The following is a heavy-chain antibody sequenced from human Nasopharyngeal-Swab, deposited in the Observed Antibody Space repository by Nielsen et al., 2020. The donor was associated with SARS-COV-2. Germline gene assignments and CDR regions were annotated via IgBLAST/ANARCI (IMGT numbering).Heavy chain of an antibody. CDR2: IYHSGST. CDR3: ARRIVGASGSMDV. D-gene: IGHD1-26*01. CDR1: GGSISSSNW. Sequence: SETLSLTCAVSGGSISSSNWWSWVRQHPGKGLEWIGEIYHSGSTNYNPSLKSRVTISVDKSKNQFSLKLSSVTAADTAVYYCARRIVGASGSMDVWGQGTTVTVSS. V-gene: IGHV4-4*02. J-gene: IGHJ6*02.